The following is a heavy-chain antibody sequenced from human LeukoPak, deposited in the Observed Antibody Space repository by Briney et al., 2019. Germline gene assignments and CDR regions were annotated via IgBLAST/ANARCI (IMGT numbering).Heavy chain of an antibody. CDR1: GDSVSCNSAA. Sequence: SQTLSLTCAISGDSVSCNSAAWNWIRQSPSRGLEWLGRIYYRSKWYNDYAVSVKSRITINPDTSKNQFSLQLNSVTPEDTAVYYCARVRGDYYDSSGYYGDHDAFDIWGQGTMVTVSS. V-gene: IGHV6-1*01. CDR2: IYYRSKWYN. J-gene: IGHJ3*02. D-gene: IGHD3-22*01. CDR3: ARVRGDYYDSSGYYGDHDAFDI.